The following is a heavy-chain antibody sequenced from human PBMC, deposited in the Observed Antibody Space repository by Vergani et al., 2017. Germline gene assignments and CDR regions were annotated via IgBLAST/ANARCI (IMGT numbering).Heavy chain of an antibody. Sequence: EVQLVESGGGLVQPGGSLRLSCAASGFTFSSYWMSWVRQAPGKGLEWVANIKEDGREKNYVDSVKGRFTIARDNAKNALYLQMNSLRAEDTAVYYCARDRAYYDYIWRSYRPLYYFDGWSQGSLVTVSS. CDR1: GFTFSSYW. CDR3: ARDRAYYDYIWRSYRPLYYFDG. V-gene: IGHV3-7*01. D-gene: IGHD3-16*02. CDR2: IKEDGREK. J-gene: IGHJ4*02.